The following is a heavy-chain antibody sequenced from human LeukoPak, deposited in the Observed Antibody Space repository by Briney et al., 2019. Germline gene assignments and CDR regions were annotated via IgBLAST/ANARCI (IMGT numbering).Heavy chain of an antibody. Sequence: SETLSLTCTVSGGSISSSSYYWSWIRQPPGKGLEWIGEINHSGSTNYNPSLKSRVTISVDTSKNQFSLKLSSVTAADTAVYYCARSRGYSYGLAYYFDYWGQGTLVTVSS. CDR1: GGSISSSSYY. V-gene: IGHV4-39*07. D-gene: IGHD5-18*01. CDR3: ARSRGYSYGLAYYFDY. J-gene: IGHJ4*02. CDR2: INHSGST.